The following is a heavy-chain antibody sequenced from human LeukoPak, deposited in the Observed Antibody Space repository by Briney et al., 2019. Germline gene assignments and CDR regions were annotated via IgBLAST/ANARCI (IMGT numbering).Heavy chain of an antibody. V-gene: IGHV4-38-2*02. CDR1: GYSITRGYF. CDR3: ARESGDSSGYLGSAFDI. CDR2: MFHSGST. D-gene: IGHD3-22*01. Sequence: SETLSLTCTVSGYSITRGYFWGWIRQSPGKGLEWIASMFHSGSTYYNPSLKSRVTISVDTSKNQFSLKLSSVTAADTAVYYCARESGDSSGYLGSAFDIWGQGTMVTVSS. J-gene: IGHJ3*02.